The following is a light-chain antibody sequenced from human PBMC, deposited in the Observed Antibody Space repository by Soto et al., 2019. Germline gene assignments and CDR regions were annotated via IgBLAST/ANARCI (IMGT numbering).Light chain of an antibody. J-gene: IGLJ1*01. Sequence: ELTQPPSVSAAPGQTARITWGGDDIGSKSVHWYQQKPGQAPVLVVYEDRARPSGIPERFSGSNSGNTATLTISRVEDGDEADYYCQVWDSSNYHYVFGSGTKVTVL. CDR1: DIGSKS. CDR3: QVWDSSNYHYV. CDR2: EDR. V-gene: IGLV3-21*02.